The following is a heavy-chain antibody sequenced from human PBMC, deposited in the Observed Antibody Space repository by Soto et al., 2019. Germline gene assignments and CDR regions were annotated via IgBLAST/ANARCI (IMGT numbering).Heavy chain of an antibody. CDR1: GGSISSYY. CDR3: AREMGGSENGIAAAGMVFDP. D-gene: IGHD6-13*01. J-gene: IGHJ5*02. CDR2: IYYSGST. V-gene: IGHV4-59*01. Sequence: PSETLSLTCTVSGGSISSYYWSWIRQPPGKGLEWIGYIYYSGSTNYNPSLKSRVTISVDTSKNQFSLKLSSVTAADTAVYYCAREMGGSENGIAAAGMVFDPWGQGTLVTGSS.